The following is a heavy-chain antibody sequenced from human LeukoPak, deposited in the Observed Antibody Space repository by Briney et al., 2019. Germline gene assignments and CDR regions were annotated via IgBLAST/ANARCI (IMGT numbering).Heavy chain of an antibody. V-gene: IGHV3-15*04. D-gene: IGHD1-7*01. CDR3: TTDEDWNYARKDV. CDR2: TVSEIDGGTT. J-gene: IGHJ6*02. Sequence: NPGGSLRLSCAASGFTFSSYSMNWVRQAPGKGLEWVGQTVSEIDGGTTDYATPVKGRFTISRDDSKSTLYLQMNSLKIEDTAVYYCTTDEDWNYARKDVWGQGATVIVSS. CDR1: GFTFSSYS.